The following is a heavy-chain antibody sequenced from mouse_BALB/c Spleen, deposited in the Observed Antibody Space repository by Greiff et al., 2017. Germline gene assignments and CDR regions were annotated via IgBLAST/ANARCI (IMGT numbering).Heavy chain of an antibody. CDR1: GYSFTDYY. V-gene: IGHV1-84*02. D-gene: IGHD2-14*01. CDR3: ASCVVRREAMDY. CDR2: IYRGSGTT. Sequence: VQLQQSGPELVEPGASVTISCKASGYSFTDYYVNWVHQQPGQGLEWLGWIYRGSGTTKYNAKFTGQATLTVDTSYSSAYMLLSRLTSEDTAVYVCASCVVRREAMDYWGQGTSVTVSA. J-gene: IGHJ4*01.